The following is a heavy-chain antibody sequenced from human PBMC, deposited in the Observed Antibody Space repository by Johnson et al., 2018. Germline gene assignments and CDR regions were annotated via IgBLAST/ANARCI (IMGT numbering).Heavy chain of an antibody. V-gene: IGHV3-33*01. Sequence: QVQLVESGGGVVQPGRSLRLSCAASGFTFSSYGMHWVRQAPGKGLEWVAVIGYDGSNKYYADSVKGRFTISRDNSKNTLYLQMNSLKAEDKAVYYCARDIAAVWGSYHTPLDAFDIWGQGTIVTVSS. CDR1: GFTFSSYG. D-gene: IGHD3-16*02. CDR2: IGYDGSNK. CDR3: ARDIAAVWGSYHTPLDAFDI. J-gene: IGHJ3*02.